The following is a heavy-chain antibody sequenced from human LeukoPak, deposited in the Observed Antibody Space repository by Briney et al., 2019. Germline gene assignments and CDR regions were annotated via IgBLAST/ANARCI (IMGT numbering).Heavy chain of an antibody. CDR1: GGSISSSSYY. V-gene: IGHV4-39*07. Sequence: PSETLSLTCTVSGGSISSSSYYWGWIRQPPGKGLEWIGSIYYSGSTYYNPSLKSRVTISVDTSKNQFSLKLSSVTAADTAVYYCARRNSGSYSVLVSDAFDIWGQGTMVTVSS. CDR2: IYYSGST. CDR3: ARRNSGSYSVLVSDAFDI. J-gene: IGHJ3*02. D-gene: IGHD1-26*01.